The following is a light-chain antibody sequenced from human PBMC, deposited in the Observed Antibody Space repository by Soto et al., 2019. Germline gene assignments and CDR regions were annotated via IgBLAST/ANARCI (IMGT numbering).Light chain of an antibody. CDR3: SSYTSTSTLV. CDR2: DVS. V-gene: IGLV2-14*01. Sequence: QSVLTQPASVSGSPGQSITISCTGTSSDVGGYNYVSWYQQHPGKAPKVIIYDVSYRPSGVSNRFSGSKSGNTASLTISGLQSEDEADYYCSSYTSTSTLVFGTGTKVTVL. J-gene: IGLJ1*01. CDR1: SSDVGGYNY.